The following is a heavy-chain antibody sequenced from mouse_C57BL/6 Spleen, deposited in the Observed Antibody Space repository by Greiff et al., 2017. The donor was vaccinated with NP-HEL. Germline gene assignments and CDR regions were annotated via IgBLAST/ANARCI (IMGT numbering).Heavy chain of an antibody. CDR1: GFTFSDYY. CDR3: ARARWYHAMDY. D-gene: IGHD2-1*01. V-gene: IGHV5-16*01. J-gene: IGHJ4*01. Sequence: EVMLVESEGGLVQPGSSMKLSCTASGFTFSDYYMAWVRQVPEKGLEWVANINYDGSSTYYLDSLKSRFIISRDNAKNILYLQMSSLKSEDTATYYCARARWYHAMDYWGQGTSVTVSS. CDR2: INYDGSST.